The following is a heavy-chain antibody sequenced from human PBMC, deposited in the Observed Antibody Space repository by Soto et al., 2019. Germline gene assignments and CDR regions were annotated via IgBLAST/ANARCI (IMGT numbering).Heavy chain of an antibody. CDR2: ISSTTNYI. Sequence: GRSLRLSCAASGFTFTRYSMNWVRQAPGKGLEWVSSISSTTNYIYYGDSMKGRFTISRDNAKNSLYLEMNSLRAEDTAVYYCARESEDLTSDFDYWGQGTLVTVSS. V-gene: IGHV3-21*06. J-gene: IGHJ4*02. CDR1: GFTFTRYS. CDR3: ARESEDLTSDFDY.